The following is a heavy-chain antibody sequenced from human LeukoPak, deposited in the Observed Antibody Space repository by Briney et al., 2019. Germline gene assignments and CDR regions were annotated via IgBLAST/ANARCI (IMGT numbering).Heavy chain of an antibody. CDR1: GGSISSYY. J-gene: IGHJ5*02. CDR3: SRGYFDWFPNWFDP. CDR2: IYYSGSA. Sequence: PSETLSLTCAVSGGSISSYYWSWIRQPPGKGLEWIWYIYYSGSANYNPSPKSRGTISVDTSKNQFTLMLSSVTAADTAVYYCSRGYFDWFPNWFDPWGQGTLVTVSS. D-gene: IGHD3-9*01. V-gene: IGHV4-59*08.